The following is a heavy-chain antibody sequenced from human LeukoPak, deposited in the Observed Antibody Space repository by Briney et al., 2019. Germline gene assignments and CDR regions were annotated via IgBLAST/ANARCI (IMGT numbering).Heavy chain of an antibody. D-gene: IGHD3-22*01. J-gene: IGHJ4*02. V-gene: IGHV1-8*01. CDR1: GYTYTSYD. Sequence: ASVKVSCKASGYTYTSYDINWVRQAPGQGLEWMGWMNPNSGNTGYAQKFQGRVTMTRNTSISTAYMELSSLRSEDTAVYYSARDYYDSSGKPGYWGQGTLVTVSS. CDR3: ARDYYDSSGKPGY. CDR2: MNPNSGNT.